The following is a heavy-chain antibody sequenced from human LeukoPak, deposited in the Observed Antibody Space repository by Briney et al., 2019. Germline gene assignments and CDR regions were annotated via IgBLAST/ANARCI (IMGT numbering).Heavy chain of an antibody. J-gene: IGHJ3*02. Sequence: GGSLRLSCAASGFTFISYWMTWVRQAPGKGLEWVANIKQDGSEISYVDSVKGRFTISRDNAKDSLYLQMNSLRAEDTAAYYCARGSSGSYLGAFDIWGQGTMVTVSS. CDR2: IKQDGSEI. CDR1: GFTFISYW. V-gene: IGHV3-7*04. CDR3: ARGSSGSYLGAFDI. D-gene: IGHD3-22*01.